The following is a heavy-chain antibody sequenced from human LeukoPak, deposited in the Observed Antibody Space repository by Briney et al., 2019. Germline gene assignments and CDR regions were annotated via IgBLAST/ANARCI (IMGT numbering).Heavy chain of an antibody. V-gene: IGHV1-18*04. CDR3: ARDRTASADYYDSSGYSSYYFDY. CDR1: GYTLTGYY. D-gene: IGHD3-22*01. CDR2: ISAYNGNT. Sequence: ASVKVSCKASGYTLTGYYMHWVRQAPGQGLEWMGWISAYNGNTNYAQKLQGRVTMTTDTSTSTAYMELRSLRSDDTAVYYCARDRTASADYYDSSGYSSYYFDYWGQGTLVTVSS. J-gene: IGHJ4*02.